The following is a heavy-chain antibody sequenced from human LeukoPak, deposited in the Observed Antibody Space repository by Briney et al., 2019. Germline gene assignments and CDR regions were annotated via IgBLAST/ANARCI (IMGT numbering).Heavy chain of an antibody. CDR2: IYYSGST. J-gene: IGHJ4*02. Sequence: SETLSLTRTVSGGSISSSSYYWGWIRQPPGKGLEWIGSIYYSGSTYYNPSLKSRVTISVDTSKNQFSLKLSSVTAADTAVYYCARHKVYYDSSGYYQYYFEYWGQGTLVPGS. CDR3: ARHKVYYDSSGYYQYYFEY. CDR1: GGSISSSSYY. V-gene: IGHV4-39*01. D-gene: IGHD3-22*01.